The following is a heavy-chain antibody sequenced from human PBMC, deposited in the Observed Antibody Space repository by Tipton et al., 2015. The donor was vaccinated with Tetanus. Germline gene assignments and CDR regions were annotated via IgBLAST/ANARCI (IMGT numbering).Heavy chain of an antibody. J-gene: IGHJ5*02. CDR1: GDSVSGYY. V-gene: IGHV4-59*02. D-gene: IGHD1-1*01. CDR2: VYYTGST. Sequence: GSLRLSCTVSGDSVSGYYWSWIRQPPGKGLEWIGYVYYTGSTNHNPSLKSRVTISMDRSKNQISLQLTSVTAADTAVYYCARDRGDTGTVNWFDPWGQGTLVTVSS. CDR3: ARDRGDTGTVNWFDP.